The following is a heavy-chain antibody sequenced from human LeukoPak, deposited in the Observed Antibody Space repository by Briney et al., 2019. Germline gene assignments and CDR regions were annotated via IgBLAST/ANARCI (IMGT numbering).Heavy chain of an antibody. J-gene: IGHJ4*02. CDR3: ARDGYSSGWYTIDY. CDR1: GGSISSYY. D-gene: IGHD6-19*01. V-gene: IGHV4-59*01. Sequence: SETLSLTCTVSGGSISSYYWSWIRQPPGKGLEWVGYIYYSGSTNYNPSLKSRVTISGDTSKNQFSLKLSSVTAADTAVYYCARDGYSSGWYTIDYWGQGTQVTVSS. CDR2: IYYSGST.